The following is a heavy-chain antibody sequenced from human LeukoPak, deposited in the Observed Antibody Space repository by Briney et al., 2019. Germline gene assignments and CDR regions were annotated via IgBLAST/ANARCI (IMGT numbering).Heavy chain of an antibody. CDR2: ISSSSSYI. CDR1: GFTFSSYS. Sequence: GGSLRLSCAASGFTFSSYSMNWVRQAPGKGLEWVSSISSSSSYIYYADSVKGRFTISRDNAKNSLYLQMNSLRAEDTAVYYCARVGYYYDSSGYYEGDYFYMDVWGKGTTVTVSS. V-gene: IGHV3-21*01. D-gene: IGHD3-22*01. J-gene: IGHJ6*03. CDR3: ARVGYYYDSSGYYEGDYFYMDV.